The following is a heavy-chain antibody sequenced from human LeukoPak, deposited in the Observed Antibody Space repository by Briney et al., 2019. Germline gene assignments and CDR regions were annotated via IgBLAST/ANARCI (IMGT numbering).Heavy chain of an antibody. CDR3: AKDHRIAARDYYHYYMDV. J-gene: IGHJ6*03. Sequence: GGSLRLSCAASGFTFSSYAMSWVRQAPGKGLEWVSAISGSGGSTYYADSVKGRFTISRDNSKNTLYLQMNSLRAEDTAVYYCAKDHRIAARDYYHYYMDVWGKGTTVTVSS. V-gene: IGHV3-23*01. CDR2: ISGSGGST. CDR1: GFTFSSYA. D-gene: IGHD6-6*01.